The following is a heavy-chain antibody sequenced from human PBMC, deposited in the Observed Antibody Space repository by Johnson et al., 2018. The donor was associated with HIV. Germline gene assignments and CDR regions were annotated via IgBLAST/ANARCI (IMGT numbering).Heavy chain of an antibody. D-gene: IGHD5-24*01. CDR2: IWYDGSNK. CDR3: AKDFGDGYNRWGGLDI. V-gene: IGHV3-33*06. Sequence: QVQLVESGGGVVQPGRSLRLSCAASGFSFSTYGMHWVRQAPGKGLEWVAIIWYDGSNKFYADSVKGRFTISRDNSKNTLYLQMNSLRAEDTSMYYCAKDFGDGYNRWGGLDIWGQGTMVTVSP. J-gene: IGHJ3*02. CDR1: GFSFSTYG.